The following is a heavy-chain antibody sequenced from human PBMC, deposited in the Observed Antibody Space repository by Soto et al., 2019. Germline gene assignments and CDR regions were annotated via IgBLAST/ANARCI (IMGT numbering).Heavy chain of an antibody. CDR3: AKDRGWGLGD. V-gene: IGHV3-30*18. D-gene: IGHD1-26*01. J-gene: IGHJ4*02. CDR2: ISYDGSSK. CDR1: GFTFSSYG. Sequence: QVQLVESGGGVVQPGRSLRLSCAASGFTFSSYGMHWVRQAPGKGLEWVAVISYDGSSKYYADSVKGRFTISRDNSKNTLYLQMNSLRAEDTAVYYCAKDRGWGLGDWGQGTLVTVSS.